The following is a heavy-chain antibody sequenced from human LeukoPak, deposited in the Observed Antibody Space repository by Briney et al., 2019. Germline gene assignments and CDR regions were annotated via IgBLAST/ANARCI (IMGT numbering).Heavy chain of an antibody. CDR2: IWYDGSNK. Sequence: GGSLRLSCAASGFTFSSYAMSWVRQAPGKGLEWVAVIWYDGSNKYYADPVKGRFTISRDNSKNILYLQMNSLRAEDTAIYYCARDQTVAGPTLFDYWGQGTLVSVSS. CDR1: GFTFSSYA. CDR3: ARDQTVAGPTLFDY. D-gene: IGHD6-19*01. J-gene: IGHJ4*02. V-gene: IGHV3-33*08.